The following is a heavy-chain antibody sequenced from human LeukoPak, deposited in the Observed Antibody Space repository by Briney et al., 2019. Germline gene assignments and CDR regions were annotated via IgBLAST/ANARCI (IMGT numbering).Heavy chain of an antibody. J-gene: IGHJ4*02. Sequence: SQTLSLTCTVSGGSISNGSYYWSWIRQPAGKGLEWIGRIYTSGSTNYNPSLKSRVTISVDTSKNQFSLKLSSVTAADTAVYYCARDRSGSYPDYWGQGTLVTVSS. CDR3: ARDRSGSYPDY. D-gene: IGHD1-26*01. CDR1: GGSISNGSYY. CDR2: IYTSGST. V-gene: IGHV4-61*02.